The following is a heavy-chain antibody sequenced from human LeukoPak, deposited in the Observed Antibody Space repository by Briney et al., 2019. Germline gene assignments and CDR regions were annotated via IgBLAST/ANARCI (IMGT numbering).Heavy chain of an antibody. J-gene: IGHJ4*02. CDR3: ASGKGSRQYFDY. V-gene: IGHV3-30-3*01. Sequence: GGSLRLSCSASGFTFSRYAMHWVRQAPGKALECVAVISYDGSNKYYADSVKGRFTISRDNSKNTLYLQMNSLRAEDTAVYYCASGKGSRQYFDYWGQGTLVTVSS. D-gene: IGHD1-26*01. CDR2: ISYDGSNK. CDR1: GFTFSRYA.